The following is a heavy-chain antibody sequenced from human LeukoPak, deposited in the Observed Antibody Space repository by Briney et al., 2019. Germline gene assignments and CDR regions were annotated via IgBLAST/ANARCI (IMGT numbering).Heavy chain of an antibody. J-gene: IGHJ4*02. CDR3: VRDNGAY. CDR2: INSYSGGT. CDR1: GYTFTAGYY. V-gene: IGHV1-2*06. Sequence: SVKVSYTASGYTFTAGYYIHWVRQAPGQGLEWMGRINSYSGGTNYALKFQGRVTMTRDTSMSTAYMDLSSLTSDDMAVYFCVRDNGAYWGQGTLVTVSS. D-gene: IGHD2-8*01.